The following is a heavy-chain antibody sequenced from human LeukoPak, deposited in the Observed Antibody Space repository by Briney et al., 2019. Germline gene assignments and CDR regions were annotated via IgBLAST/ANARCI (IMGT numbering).Heavy chain of an antibody. D-gene: IGHD5-12*01. V-gene: IGHV1-8*03. J-gene: IGHJ6*03. CDR3: ARSIKWLRYIYYYYYMDV. Sequence: GASVEVSCKASGYTFTSYDINWVRQATRQGLEWMGWMNPNSGNTGYAQKFQGRVTITRNTSISTAYMELSSLRSEDTAVYYCARSIKWLRYIYYYYYMDVWGKGTTVTVSS. CDR2: MNPNSGNT. CDR1: GYTFTSYD.